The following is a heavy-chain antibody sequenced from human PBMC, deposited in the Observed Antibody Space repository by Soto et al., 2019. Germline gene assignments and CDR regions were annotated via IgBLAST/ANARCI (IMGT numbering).Heavy chain of an antibody. V-gene: IGHV2-5*02. CDR2: IYWDDDK. CDR1: GFSLTTSGAG. Sequence: QITLKESGPTLVKPTQTLTLTCTFSGFSLTTSGAGVGWIRQSPGKALEWLALIYWDDDKRYRESLKSRLTIXXDTTRNQVVLTTANMDPVDTAPACVSHLADKATPNRGPGTLVTVAS. D-gene: IGHD3-9*01. J-gene: IGHJ4*02. CDR3: SHLADKATPN.